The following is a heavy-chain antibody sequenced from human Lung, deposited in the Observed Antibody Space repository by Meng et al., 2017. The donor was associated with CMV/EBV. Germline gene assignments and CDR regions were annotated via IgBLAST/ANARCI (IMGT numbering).Heavy chain of an antibody. CDR3: ARRNFYCTNGVCYLED. J-gene: IGHJ4*02. Sequence: GGSLRLXXAASGFTFSSYAMHWVRQAPGKGLEWLAVISYDGSDKYYTDSVKGRFTISRDSSKNTLLLQMNSLRAEDTAVYYCARRNFYCTNGVCYLEDWGQETXVTVSS. D-gene: IGHD2-8*01. CDR2: ISYDGSDK. CDR1: GFTFSSYA. V-gene: IGHV3-30*04.